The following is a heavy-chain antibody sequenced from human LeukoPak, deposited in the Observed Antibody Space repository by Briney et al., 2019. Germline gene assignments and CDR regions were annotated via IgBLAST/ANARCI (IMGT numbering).Heavy chain of an antibody. CDR3: ARVSYGHYDILTGYLDY. CDR1: GYTFTSYD. J-gene: IGHJ4*02. V-gene: IGHV1-8*01. D-gene: IGHD3-9*01. Sequence: PGASVKVSCKASGYTFTSYDINWVRQATGQGLEWMGWMNPNSGNTGYAQKFQGRVTMTRNTSISTAYMELSSLRSEDTAVYYCARVSYGHYDILTGYLDYWGQGTLVTVSS. CDR2: MNPNSGNT.